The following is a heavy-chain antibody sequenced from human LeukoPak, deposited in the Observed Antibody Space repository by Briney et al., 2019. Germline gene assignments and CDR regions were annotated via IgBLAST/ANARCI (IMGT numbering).Heavy chain of an antibody. J-gene: IGHJ4*02. V-gene: IGHV4-38-2*02. Sequence: SETLSLTCTVSGYSISSGYYWGWIRQSPGKGLERIGSMYHSGSTYYNPSLKSRLTISVETSKNQLFLRLNSVTAADTAVYYCARERRTLYFDYWGQGTLVIVSS. CDR1: GYSISSGYY. CDR2: MYHSGST. CDR3: ARERRTLYFDY. D-gene: IGHD1-1*01.